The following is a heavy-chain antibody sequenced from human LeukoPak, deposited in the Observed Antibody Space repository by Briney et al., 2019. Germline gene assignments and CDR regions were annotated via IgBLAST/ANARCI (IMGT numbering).Heavy chain of an antibody. J-gene: IGHJ4*02. CDR3: AKSDGSWPKSVDY. D-gene: IGHD3-10*01. CDR1: GFTVSSNY. Sequence: GGSLRLSCAVSGFTVSSNYMSWVRQAPGKGLEWVSVIYSGGSTYYADSVKGRFTISRDNSKSTLYLQMSSLRADDTAVYYCAKSDGSWPKSVDYWGQGTLVTVSS. CDR2: IYSGGST. V-gene: IGHV3-53*01.